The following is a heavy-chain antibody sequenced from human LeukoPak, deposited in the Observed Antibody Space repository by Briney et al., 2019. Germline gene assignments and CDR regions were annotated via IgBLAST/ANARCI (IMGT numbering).Heavy chain of an antibody. J-gene: IGHJ5*02. CDR1: GESFNGYF. CDR3: ARVGYSSSWYERYNWFDP. D-gene: IGHD6-13*01. V-gene: IGHV4-34*01. Sequence: PSETLSLTCAVYGESFNGYFWSWIRQPPGKGLEWIGEINHSGGTNNNPSLKSRVNISVDTSKNQFSLNLSSVTAADTAAYYCARVGYSSSWYERYNWFDPWGQGTLVTVSS. CDR2: INHSGGT.